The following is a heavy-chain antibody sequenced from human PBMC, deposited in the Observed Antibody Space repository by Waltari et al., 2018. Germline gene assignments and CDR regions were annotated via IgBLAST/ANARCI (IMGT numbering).Heavy chain of an antibody. Sequence: QVQLQESGPGLVKPSETLSLTCTVSGGSISSYYWSWIRQPPGKGLEWVALISYDGSSQYYADSVKGRFTISRDNSKNTVYLQMNSLRAEDTAVYYCAKDEGGATTMDYWGQGTLVTVSS. CDR3: AKDEGGATTMDY. D-gene: IGHD3-16*01. J-gene: IGHJ4*02. CDR2: ISYDGSSQ. CDR1: GGSISSYY. V-gene: IGHV3-30*18.